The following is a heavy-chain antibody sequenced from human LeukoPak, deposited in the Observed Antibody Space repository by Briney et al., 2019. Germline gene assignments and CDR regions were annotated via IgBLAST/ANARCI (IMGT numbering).Heavy chain of an antibody. V-gene: IGHV3-33*01. Sequence: GGSLRLSCAASGFTFSSYGMHWVRQAPGNGLEWVAVIWYDGSNKYYADSVKGRFTISRDNSKNTLYLQMNSLRAEDTAVYYCARDHSSGWYSDYFDYWGQGTLVTVSS. J-gene: IGHJ4*02. CDR1: GFTFSSYG. D-gene: IGHD6-19*01. CDR3: ARDHSSGWYSDYFDY. CDR2: IWYDGSNK.